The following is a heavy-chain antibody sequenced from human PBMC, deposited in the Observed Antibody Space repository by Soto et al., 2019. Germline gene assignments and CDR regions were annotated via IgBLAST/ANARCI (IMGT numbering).Heavy chain of an antibody. CDR1: GASMNSGAYY. V-gene: IGHV4-31*03. D-gene: IGHD6-13*01. CDR2: IYHNGRT. J-gene: IGHJ5*02. Sequence: QVQLQESGPGLVKPSQTLSLTCTVSGASMNSGAYYWSWFRQPPGKGLEWIGYIYHNGRTYNNPSLMSRVTMSLDTSKNQFSLKLNAVSAADTAVYYCARVSATGTRWFDPWGQGTLVTVSS. CDR3: ARVSATGTRWFDP.